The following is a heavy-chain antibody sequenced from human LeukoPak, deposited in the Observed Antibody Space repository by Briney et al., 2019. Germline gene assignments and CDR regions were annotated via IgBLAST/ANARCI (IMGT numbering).Heavy chain of an antibody. Sequence: GGSLRLSCAASGFTFSSYGMHWVRQAPGKGLEWVAFIRYDGSNKYYADSVKGRFTISRDNSKNTLYLQMNSLRAEDTAVYYRAKGLSYGDYGDLDYWGQGTLVTVSS. CDR1: GFTFSSYG. CDR2: IRYDGSNK. J-gene: IGHJ4*02. D-gene: IGHD4-17*01. CDR3: AKGLSYGDYGDLDY. V-gene: IGHV3-30*02.